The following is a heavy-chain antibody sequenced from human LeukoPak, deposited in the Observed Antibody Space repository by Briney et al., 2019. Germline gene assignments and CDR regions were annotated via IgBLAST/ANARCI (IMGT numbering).Heavy chain of an antibody. J-gene: IGHJ4*02. D-gene: IGHD2-2*01. CDR1: GYTFTSYG. Sequence: ASVKVSCKASGYTFTSYGISWVRQAPGQGLDWMGWVSAYNGDTNYAQRFQGRVTMTTAASTSTAYMELRSLRSDDTAVYYCARDCSTSCCPPINYWGQGTLVTVSS. CDR3: ARDCSTSCCPPINY. CDR2: VSAYNGDT. V-gene: IGHV1-18*04.